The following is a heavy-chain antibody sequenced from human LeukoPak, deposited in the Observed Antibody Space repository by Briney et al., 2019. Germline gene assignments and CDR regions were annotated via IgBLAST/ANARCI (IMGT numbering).Heavy chain of an antibody. V-gene: IGHV4-59*01. CDR3: ARGYYGSGSFFDY. J-gene: IGHJ4*02. CDR1: GGSINSYY. CDR2: IYYSGST. D-gene: IGHD3-10*01. Sequence: SETLSLTCTVSGGSINSYYWSWIRQPPGKGLEWIGYIYYSGSTNYNPSLRSRVTISVDTSKNQFSLKLSSVTAADTAVYYCARGYYGSGSFFDYWGQGTLVTVSS.